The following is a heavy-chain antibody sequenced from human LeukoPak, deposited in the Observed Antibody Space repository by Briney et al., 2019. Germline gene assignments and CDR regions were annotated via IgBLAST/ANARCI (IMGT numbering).Heavy chain of an antibody. Sequence: GASVKVSCKASGYTFTGYYMHWVRQVPGQGLEWMGWINPNSGGTNYAQKFQGRVTMTRDTSISTAYMELSRLRSDDTAVYYCARARLGSSNHDAFDIWGQGTMVTVSS. J-gene: IGHJ3*02. CDR2: INPNSGGT. V-gene: IGHV1-2*02. D-gene: IGHD1-26*01. CDR1: GYTFTGYY. CDR3: ARARLGSSNHDAFDI.